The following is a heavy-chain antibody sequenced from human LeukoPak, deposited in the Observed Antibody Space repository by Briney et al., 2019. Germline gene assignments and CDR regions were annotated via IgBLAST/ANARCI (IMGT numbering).Heavy chain of an antibody. Sequence: PSETLSLTCTVSGGSISSGDYYWSWIRQPPGKGLEWIGYIYYSGSTYYNPSLKSRVTISVDKSKNQFSLKLSSVTAADTAVYYCATGYSSSWSNWFDPWGQGTLVTVSS. V-gene: IGHV4-30-4*08. J-gene: IGHJ5*02. D-gene: IGHD6-13*01. CDR3: ATGYSSSWSNWFDP. CDR1: GGSISSGDYY. CDR2: IYYSGST.